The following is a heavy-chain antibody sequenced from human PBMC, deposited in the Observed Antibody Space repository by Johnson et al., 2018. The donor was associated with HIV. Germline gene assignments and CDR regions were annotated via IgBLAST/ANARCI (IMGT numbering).Heavy chain of an antibody. CDR2: ISYDGSNT. J-gene: IGHJ3*02. CDR1: GFSFSTYA. Sequence: VQLVESGGGLVKPGGSLRLSCAASGFSFSTYAMHWVRQAPGKGLEWLIVISYDGSNTYYADSVKGRFTISRDNSKNTLYLQMTSLRAEDTAMYFCAKNFRGGIVATGDAFDTWGQGTMVTVSA. D-gene: IGHD6-13*01. V-gene: IGHV3-30*04. CDR3: AKNFRGGIVATGDAFDT.